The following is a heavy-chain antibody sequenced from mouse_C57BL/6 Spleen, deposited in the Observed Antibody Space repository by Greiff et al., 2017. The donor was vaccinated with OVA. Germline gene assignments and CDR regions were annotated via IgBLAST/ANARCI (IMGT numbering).Heavy chain of an antibody. Sequence: VKLMESGPGLVQPSQSLSITCTVSGFSLTSYGVHWVRQSPGKGLEWLGVIWRGGSTDYNAAFMSRLSITKDNSKSQVFFKMNSLQADDTAIYYCAAYDYDVGDYAMDYWGQGTSVTVSS. CDR3: AAYDYDVGDYAMDY. CDR1: GFSLTSYG. J-gene: IGHJ4*01. D-gene: IGHD2-4*01. CDR2: IWRGGST. V-gene: IGHV2-5*01.